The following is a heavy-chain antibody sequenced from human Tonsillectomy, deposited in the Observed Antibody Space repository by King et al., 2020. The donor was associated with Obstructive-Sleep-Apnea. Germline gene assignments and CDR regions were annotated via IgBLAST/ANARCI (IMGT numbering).Heavy chain of an antibody. CDR2: IRNDGSEK. CDR1: GFAFSTYG. J-gene: IGHJ5*02. Sequence: QVQLVESGGGVVQPGRSLRLSWVAAGFAFSTYGMHWVRQAPGKGMEWEAFIRNDGSEKYYADSVKGRFTISRDHSKNTLYLEMNSLRVEDTAVYYCASFDRYYYASRSEYYVFDPWGLGTLVTVSS. CDR3: ASFDRYYYASRSEYYVFDP. V-gene: IGHV3-33*01. D-gene: IGHD3-10*01.